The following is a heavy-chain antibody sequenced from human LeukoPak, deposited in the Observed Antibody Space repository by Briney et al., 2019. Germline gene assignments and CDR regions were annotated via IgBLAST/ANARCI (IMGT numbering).Heavy chain of an antibody. D-gene: IGHD3-22*01. J-gene: IGHJ4*02. V-gene: IGHV3-49*03. CDR1: GFTFSSYA. Sequence: GGSLRLSCAASGFTFSSYAMSWFRQAPGKGLEWVGFIRSKAYGGTTEYAASVKGRFTISRDDSKSIAYLQMNSLKTEDTAVYYCTRGGLDPYYYDSSFDYWGQGTLVTVSS. CDR3: TRGGLDPYYYDSSFDY. CDR2: IRSKAYGGTT.